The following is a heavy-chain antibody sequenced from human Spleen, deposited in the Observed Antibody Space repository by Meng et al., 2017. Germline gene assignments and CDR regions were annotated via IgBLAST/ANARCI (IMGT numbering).Heavy chain of an antibody. V-gene: IGHV3-23*01. CDR3: ARAGGSGIYWNWYFDL. D-gene: IGHD1-26*01. CDR1: GFTFSSYA. Sequence: GGSLRLSCAASGFTFSSYAMSWVRQAPGKGLEWVSAISGSGGSTYYADSVKGRFTISRDNSKNTLYLQMNSLRAEDTAVYYCARAGGSGIYWNWYFDLWGRGTLVTVSS. J-gene: IGHJ2*01. CDR2: ISGSGGST.